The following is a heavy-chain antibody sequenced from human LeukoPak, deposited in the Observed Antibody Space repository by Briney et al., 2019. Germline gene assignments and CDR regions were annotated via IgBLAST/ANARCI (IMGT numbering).Heavy chain of an antibody. CDR3: AREGIPGPKDV. J-gene: IGHJ6*04. D-gene: IGHD2-21*01. V-gene: IGHV3-48*03. CDR2: ISDSGRTT. Sequence: GGSLRLSCAVSGLTFSNFKMNWVRQAPGKGLEWVSYISDSGRTTFYADSVKGRFTISRDNAKNSLYLQMSSLRVEDTAVYYCAREGIPGPKDVWGKGTTVTVSS. CDR1: GLTFSNFK.